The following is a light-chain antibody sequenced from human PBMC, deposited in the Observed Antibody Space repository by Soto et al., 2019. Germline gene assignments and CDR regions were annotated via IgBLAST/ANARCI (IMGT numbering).Light chain of an antibody. V-gene: IGLV2-8*01. Sequence: QPVLTQPPSASGSPGQSLTISCTGTSTDVGNYNYVSWYQQHPGKAPKLMISDVNRRPSGVPDRFSGSKSGNTASLTVSGLQAEDEADYYCSSYAGSNNWVFGGGTKLTVL. CDR3: SSYAGSNNWV. CDR1: STDVGNYNY. CDR2: DVN. J-gene: IGLJ3*02.